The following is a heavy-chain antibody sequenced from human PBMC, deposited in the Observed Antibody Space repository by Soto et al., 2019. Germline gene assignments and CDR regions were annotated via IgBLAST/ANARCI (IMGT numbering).Heavy chain of an antibody. CDR1: GYTFTSYA. CDR3: ARDRDYYDSSGYDAFDI. CDR2: INAGNGNT. V-gene: IGHV1-3*01. J-gene: IGHJ3*02. Sequence: ASVKVSCKASGYTFTSYAMHWVRQAPGQRLEWMGWINAGNGNTKYSQKFQGRVTITRDTSASTAYMELSSLRSEDTAVYYCARDRDYYDSSGYDAFDIWGQGTMVTVSS. D-gene: IGHD3-22*01.